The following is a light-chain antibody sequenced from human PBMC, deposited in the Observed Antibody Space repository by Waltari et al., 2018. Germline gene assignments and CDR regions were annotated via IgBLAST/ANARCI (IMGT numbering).Light chain of an antibody. CDR2: EVT. Sequence: QSALTQPASVSGPPGQSIPISCTGTSSDVGGYGFVSWYQQNPGKAPKLMIYEVTNRPSGVSNRFSGSKSGNTASLTISGLQAEDEADYYCSSYISTTTPYVFGSGTKVTVL. CDR3: SSYISTTTPYV. CDR1: SSDVGGYGF. V-gene: IGLV2-14*01. J-gene: IGLJ1*01.